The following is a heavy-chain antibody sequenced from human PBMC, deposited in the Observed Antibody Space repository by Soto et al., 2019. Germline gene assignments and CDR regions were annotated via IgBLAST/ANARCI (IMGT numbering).Heavy chain of an antibody. J-gene: IGHJ6*02. CDR1: GFTFGTYW. V-gene: IGHV3-74*01. Sequence: EVQLVESGGGLVQPGGSLRVSCAASGFTFGTYWMNWVRQAPGKGLVWVSRIDSDGSSTTYADSVKGRFTTSRDNAKNTLYLQMSSPRVEDTAVYYCARGGPYGMDVWGQGTTVTVSS. CDR3: ARGGPYGMDV. CDR2: IDSDGSST.